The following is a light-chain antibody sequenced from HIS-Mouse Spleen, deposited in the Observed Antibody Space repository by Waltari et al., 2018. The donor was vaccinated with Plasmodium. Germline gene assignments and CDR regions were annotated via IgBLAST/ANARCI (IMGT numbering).Light chain of an antibody. J-gene: IGKJ3*01. CDR3: QQYNNWPFT. CDR1: QSVSSN. V-gene: IGKV3-15*01. CDR2: GAS. Sequence: EIVMTQSPATLSVSPGVRATLSCRASQSVSSNLAWYQQKPGQAPRLLIYGASTRATGIPARFSGSGSGTEFTLTISSLQSEDFAVYYCQQYNNWPFTFGPGTKVDI.